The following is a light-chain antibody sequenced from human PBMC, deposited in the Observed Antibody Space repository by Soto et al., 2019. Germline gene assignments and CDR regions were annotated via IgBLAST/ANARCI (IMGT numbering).Light chain of an antibody. V-gene: IGKV3-20*01. CDR2: GAS. J-gene: IGKJ1*01. CDR3: QQYDSSPLT. Sequence: EIVLTQSPGTLSLSPGERATLSCRASQSINSNYLAWYQQKPGQGPRPLMYGASSRATGIPDRFSGSGSGTDFTLTISRLEPEDFAVYYCQQYDSSPLTFGQGTKVEIK. CDR1: QSINSNY.